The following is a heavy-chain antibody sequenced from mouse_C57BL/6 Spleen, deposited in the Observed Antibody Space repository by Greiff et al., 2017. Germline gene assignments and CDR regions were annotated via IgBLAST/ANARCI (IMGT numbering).Heavy chain of an antibody. J-gene: IGHJ3*01. D-gene: IGHD1-1*01. CDR3: ARLLIPPTY. V-gene: IGHV1-19*01. CDR2: INPYNGGT. Sequence: VQLQQSGPVLVKPGASVQMSCKASGYTFTDYYMNWVKQSHGKSLEWIGVINPYNGGTSYNQKFKGKATLTVDKSSSTAYMELNSLTSEDSAVYYCARLLIPPTYWGQGTLVTVSA. CDR1: GYTFTDYY.